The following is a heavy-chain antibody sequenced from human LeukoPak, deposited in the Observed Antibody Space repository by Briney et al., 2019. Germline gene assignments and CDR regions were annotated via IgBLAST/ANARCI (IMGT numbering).Heavy chain of an antibody. CDR1: GGSISSSSYY. V-gene: IGHV4-39*01. CDR3: ATRVSSGWYWGQLDWFEP. D-gene: IGHD6-19*01. CDR2: IYYSGST. Sequence: PSETLSLTCTVSGGSISSSSYYWGWIRQPPGKGLEWLGSIYYSGSTYYNPSLKSRVTISVDTSKNQCSLKLNSVTAADTAVYYCATRVSSGWYWGQLDWFEPWGQGTLVTVSS. J-gene: IGHJ5*02.